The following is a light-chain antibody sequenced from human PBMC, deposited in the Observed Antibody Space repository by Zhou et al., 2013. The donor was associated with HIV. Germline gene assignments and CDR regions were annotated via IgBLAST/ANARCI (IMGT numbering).Light chain of an antibody. V-gene: IGKV3-15*01. Sequence: ETEMTQSPTTLSVSPGERATPSCRASQSVTTNLAWYQQKPGQAPRLLIYGASTRAPGIPARFSGSGSGTEFTLTISSLQSEDFAVYYCQQYSNWPTWTFGQGTKVEIK. CDR2: GAS. J-gene: IGKJ1*01. CDR3: QQYSNWPTWT. CDR1: QSVTTN.